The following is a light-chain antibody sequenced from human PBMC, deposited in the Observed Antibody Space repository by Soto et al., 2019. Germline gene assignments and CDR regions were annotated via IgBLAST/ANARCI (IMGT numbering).Light chain of an antibody. Sequence: QSALTQPPSASGSPGQSVTISCTGKGSDVGGYNYVSWYRHHPGKAPQLMIYEVNKRPSGVPDRFSGSKSGNTASLTVSGLQPEDEADYYCSSYGGSNNYVFGSGTKVTVL. J-gene: IGLJ1*01. CDR2: EVN. CDR1: GSDVGGYNY. CDR3: SSYGGSNNYV. V-gene: IGLV2-8*01.